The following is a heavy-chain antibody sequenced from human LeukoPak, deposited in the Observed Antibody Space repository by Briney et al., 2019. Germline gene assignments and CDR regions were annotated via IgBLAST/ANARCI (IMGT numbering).Heavy chain of an antibody. CDR3: AIDAVSGRYKNWLDP. V-gene: IGHV3-23*01. CDR1: GFTFSSYA. Sequence: PGGSLRLSCAASGFTFSSYAMSWVRQAPGKGLEWVSSMSGSGGATFYADSAKGRFTISRDDSKNTVFLQMNSLRAEDTALYYCAIDAVSGRYKNWLDPWGQGTLVTVSS. CDR2: MSGSGGAT. J-gene: IGHJ5*02. D-gene: IGHD6-19*01.